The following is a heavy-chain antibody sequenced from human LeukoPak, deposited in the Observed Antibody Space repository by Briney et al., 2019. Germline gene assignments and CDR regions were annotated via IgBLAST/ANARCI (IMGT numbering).Heavy chain of an antibody. CDR2: IYYSGST. D-gene: IGHD3-22*01. CDR3: ARGALAGYYYGSSGPLLFDY. CDR1: GGSISSYY. Sequence: SETLSLTCTVSGGSISSYYWSWIRQPPGKGLEWIGYIYYSGSTNYNPSLKSRVTISVDTSKNQFSLKLSSVTAADTAVYYCARGALAGYYYGSSGPLLFDYWGQGTLVTVSS. V-gene: IGHV4-59*01. J-gene: IGHJ4*02.